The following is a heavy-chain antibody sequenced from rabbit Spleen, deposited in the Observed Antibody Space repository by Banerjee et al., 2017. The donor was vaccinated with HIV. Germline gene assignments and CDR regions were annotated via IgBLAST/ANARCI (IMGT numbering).Heavy chain of an antibody. CDR1: GFSFSDRDV. CDR2: MNTETGKG. D-gene: IGHD8-1*01. J-gene: IGHJ6*01. V-gene: IGHV1S45*01. Sequence: EQLEESGGGLVKPGGSLTLTCVASGFSFSDRDVMCWVRQAPGKGLEWIACMNTETGKGVYANWAKGRFTFSRTSSTTVTLQMTLLTAADTATYFCARDTGTSFSSYGMDLWGQGNLVTVS. CDR3: ARDTGTSFSSYGMDL.